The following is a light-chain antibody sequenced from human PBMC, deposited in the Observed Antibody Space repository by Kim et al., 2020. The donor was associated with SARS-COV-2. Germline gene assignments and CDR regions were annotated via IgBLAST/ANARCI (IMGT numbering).Light chain of an antibody. V-gene: IGKV3-15*01. CDR2: GAS. CDR3: QQYNNWPKT. J-gene: IGKJ1*01. Sequence: EIVMTQSPATLSVSPGERATLSCRAGHSISSNLAWYQQKPGQAPRLLIYGASTRATGIPARCSGRGSGTEFTLTISSLRSEDFAVYYCQQYNNWPKTFGQGTKVDIK. CDR1: HSISSN.